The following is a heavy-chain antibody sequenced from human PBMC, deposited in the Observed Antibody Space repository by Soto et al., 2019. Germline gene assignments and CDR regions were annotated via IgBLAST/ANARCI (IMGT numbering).Heavy chain of an antibody. D-gene: IGHD3-10*01. J-gene: IGHJ4*02. Sequence: EVQLVETGGGLIQPGGSLRLSCAASGFSISSNYVTWVRQAPGKGLEWVSLLYSGGTAYYADSVTGRFTISRDTLFLQMNRLKTEDSAVYYCARGQQVSTIRGVQGFDYWGQGTLVTVSS. CDR1: GFSISSNY. CDR3: ARGQQVSTIRGVQGFDY. CDR2: LYSGGTA. V-gene: IGHV3-53*02.